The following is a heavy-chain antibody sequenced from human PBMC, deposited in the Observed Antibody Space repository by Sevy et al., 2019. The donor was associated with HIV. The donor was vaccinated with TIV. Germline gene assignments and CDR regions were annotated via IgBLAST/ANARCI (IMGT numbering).Heavy chain of an antibody. D-gene: IGHD3-3*01. CDR1: GFTFSSYA. V-gene: IGHV3-23*01. CDR3: AKDRLRFLEWLVYMDV. J-gene: IGHJ6*03. CDR2: ISGSGGST. Sequence: GGSLRLSCAASGFTFSSYAMSWVRQAPGKGLEWVSAISGSGGSTYYADSVKGRFTISRDNSKNTLYLQMNSLRAEDTAVYYCAKDRLRFLEWLVYMDVWGKGTTVTVSS.